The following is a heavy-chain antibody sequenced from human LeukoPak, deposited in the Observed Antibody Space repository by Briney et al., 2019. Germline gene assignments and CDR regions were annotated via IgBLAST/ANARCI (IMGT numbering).Heavy chain of an antibody. CDR1: GYTFTGYY. V-gene: IGHV1-2*02. CDR3: ARGRKIVGATNFDY. CDR2: INPNSGGT. J-gene: IGHJ4*02. Sequence: SVKVSCKASGYTFTGYYMHWVRQAPGQGLEWMGWINPNSGGTNYAQKFQGRVTMTRDTSISTAYMELSRLRPDDTAVYYCARGRKIVGATNFDYWGQGTLVTVSS. D-gene: IGHD1-26*01.